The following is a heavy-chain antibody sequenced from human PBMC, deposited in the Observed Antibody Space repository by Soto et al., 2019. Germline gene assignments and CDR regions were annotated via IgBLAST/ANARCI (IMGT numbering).Heavy chain of an antibody. D-gene: IGHD3-22*01. CDR1: GGSISSGDYY. J-gene: IGHJ4*02. Sequence: PSETLSLTCTVSGGSISSGDYYWSWIRQPPGKGLEWIGYIFYSGSTYYNPSLKSRVTISVDTSKNQFSLKLSSVTAADTAVYYCARWTAYYDSSGYYHWGQGTLVTVSS. CDR2: IFYSGST. CDR3: ARWTAYYDSSGYYH. V-gene: IGHV4-30-4*01.